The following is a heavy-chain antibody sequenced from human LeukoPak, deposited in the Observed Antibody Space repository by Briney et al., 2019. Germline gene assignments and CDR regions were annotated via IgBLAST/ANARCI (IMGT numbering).Heavy chain of an antibody. V-gene: IGHV4-39*01. D-gene: IGHD3-10*01. CDR1: GGSISSSSYY. CDR3: ARHVGFITMVRGVINNDWFDP. CDR2: IYYSGSP. J-gene: IGHJ5*02. Sequence: SETLSLTCTVSGGSISSSSYYWGWIRQPPGKGLEWIGSIYYSGSPYYNPSLKSRVTISVDTSKKQFSLKLSSVTAADTAVYYCARHVGFITMVRGVINNDWFDPWGQGTLVTVSS.